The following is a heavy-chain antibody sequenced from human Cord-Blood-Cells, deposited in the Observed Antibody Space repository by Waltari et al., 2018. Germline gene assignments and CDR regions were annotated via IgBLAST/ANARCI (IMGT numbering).Heavy chain of an antibody. CDR3: ARGVTIFGVVMNYGMDV. V-gene: IGHV4-30-2*01. J-gene: IGHJ6*02. CDR1: GGSISSGGYS. Sequence: QLQLQESGSGLVKPSQTLSLTCAVSGGSISSGGYSWSWIRQPPGKGLEWIGYIYHSGSTVYNPSLKSRVTISVDRSKNQFSLKLSSVTAADTAVYYCARGVTIFGVVMNYGMDVWGQGTTVTVSS. CDR2: IYHSGST. D-gene: IGHD3-3*01.